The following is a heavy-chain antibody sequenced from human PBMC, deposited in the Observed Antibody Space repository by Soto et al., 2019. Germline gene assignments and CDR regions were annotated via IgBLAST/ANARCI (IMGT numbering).Heavy chain of an antibody. CDR3: AHRGSGS. CDR2: ISYDGSNK. Sequence: QVQLVESGGGVVQPGRSLRLSCVASGFTFSTYGMHWVRQAPGKGLEWVAVISYDGSNKYYADSVKGRFTISRDNSKNTLFLQMNSLRGDDTAVYYCAHRGSGSWGQVTLVTVSS. V-gene: IGHV3-30*03. J-gene: IGHJ4*02. D-gene: IGHD6-25*01. CDR1: GFTFSTYG.